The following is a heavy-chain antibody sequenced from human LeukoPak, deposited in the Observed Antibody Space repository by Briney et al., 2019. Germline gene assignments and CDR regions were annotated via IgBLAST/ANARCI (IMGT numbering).Heavy chain of an antibody. D-gene: IGHD3-3*01. CDR2: ISGSGVTT. J-gene: IGHJ4*02. Sequence: PGGSLRLSCTASGFTFSSYAMSWVRQAPGKGLEWVSAISGSGVTTYYADSVMGRFTISRDSSKNTLYVQMNRLRAEDTAVYYCAKANRDYDFWSCYPCFEYWGQGTLVTVSS. CDR1: GFTFSSYA. V-gene: IGHV3-23*01. CDR3: AKANRDYDFWSCYPCFEY.